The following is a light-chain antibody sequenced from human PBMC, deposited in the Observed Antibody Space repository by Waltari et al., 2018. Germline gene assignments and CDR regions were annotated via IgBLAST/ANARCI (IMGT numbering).Light chain of an antibody. V-gene: IGKV1-39*01. CDR2: TAS. CDR1: QSITGY. Sequence: DIQMTQSPSSLSASVGDRVTISCRASQSITGYLNWYQQKPGQAPKLLVYTASSLQSGIPLRFSGSGSGTDFTLTISSLQPEDFATYYCQQYYNTQWTFGQGTKVEAK. J-gene: IGKJ1*01. CDR3: QQYYNTQWT.